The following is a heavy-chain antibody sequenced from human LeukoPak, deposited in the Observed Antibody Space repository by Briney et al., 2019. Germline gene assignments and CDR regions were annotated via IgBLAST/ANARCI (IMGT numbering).Heavy chain of an antibody. CDR3: VRVQSVTWTGGGFDV. D-gene: IGHD1-1*01. J-gene: IGHJ3*01. Sequence: SGGSLRLSCEATGFTLGEYGMSWVRQDPGKGLEWVAGINWNGGSTGYADSVKGRFTISRDSAKNSLFLQMNSLRADDTAFYYCVRVQSVTWTGGGFDVWGQATKVIVS. V-gene: IGHV3-20*04. CDR1: GFTLGEYG. CDR2: INWNGGST.